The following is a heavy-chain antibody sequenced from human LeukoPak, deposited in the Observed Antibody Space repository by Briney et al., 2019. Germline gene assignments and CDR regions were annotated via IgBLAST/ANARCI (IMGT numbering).Heavy chain of an antibody. V-gene: IGHV1-8*01. J-gene: IGHJ4*02. D-gene: IGHD6-13*01. CDR2: MNPNSGNT. CDR3: ARGSPLRIAAAYNDY. Sequence: GASVKVSCKASGYTFTSYDINWVRQATGQGLEWMGWMNPNSGNTGYAQKFQGRVTMTRNTSISTAHMELSSLRSEDTAVYYCARGSPLRIAAAYNDYWGQGTLVTVSS. CDR1: GYTFTSYD.